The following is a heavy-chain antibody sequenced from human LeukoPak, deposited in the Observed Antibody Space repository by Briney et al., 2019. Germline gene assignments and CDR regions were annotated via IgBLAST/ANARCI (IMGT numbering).Heavy chain of an antibody. J-gene: IGHJ4*02. D-gene: IGHD1-26*01. CDR1: GGSISSYY. V-gene: IGHV4-59*01. Sequence: WESLSLTCTVSGGSISSYYSSWIRQPPGKGLEWMGYTYYSGSTNYNPTLKSRVTISVDTSKSQFSLKLRSVTAADTAVYYCARAGLVDCWHFDYWGQGTPVTVSS. CDR3: ARAGLVDCWHFDY. CDR2: TYYSGST.